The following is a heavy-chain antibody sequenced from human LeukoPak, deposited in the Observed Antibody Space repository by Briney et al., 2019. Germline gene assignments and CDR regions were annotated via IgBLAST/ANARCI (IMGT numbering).Heavy chain of an antibody. CDR3: ARDREHCSGGTCNAMDI. CDR2: ISYDGNDK. Sequence: GGSLRLSCAASGFTFSSYGMHWVRQAPGKGLEWVLVISYDGNDKYYADTVKGRFTISRDNSKNTLYLQINGLRAEDTAVYYCARDREHCSGGTCNAMDIWGQGTTVTVSS. V-gene: IGHV3-30*03. J-gene: IGHJ6*02. CDR1: GFTFSSYG. D-gene: IGHD2-15*01.